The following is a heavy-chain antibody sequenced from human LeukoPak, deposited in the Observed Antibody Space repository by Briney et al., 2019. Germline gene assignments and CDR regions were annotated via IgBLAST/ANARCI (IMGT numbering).Heavy chain of an antibody. CDR2: ISYDGSNK. V-gene: IGHV3-30*03. D-gene: IGHD3-22*01. Sequence: TGGSLRLSCAASGFTFSSYGMHWVRQAPGKGLEWVAVISYDGSNKYYADSVKGRFTISRDNSKNTLYLQMNSLRAEDTALYYCARGLMGGYPHFDYWGQGTLVTVSS. CDR1: GFTFSSYG. J-gene: IGHJ4*02. CDR3: ARGLMGGYPHFDY.